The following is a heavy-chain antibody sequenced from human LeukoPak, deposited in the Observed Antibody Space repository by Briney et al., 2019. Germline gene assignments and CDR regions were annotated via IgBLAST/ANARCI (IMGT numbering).Heavy chain of an antibody. Sequence: SETLSLTCTVSGGSISTYYWSWIRQPAGKGLEWIGRIYTSGSPNYNPSLKSRVTMSVDTSKIQFSLILSSVTAADTAVYYCARSGSNYYFDYWGQGTQFPVSS. CDR1: GGSISTYY. J-gene: IGHJ4*02. V-gene: IGHV4-4*07. CDR3: ARSGSNYYFDY. D-gene: IGHD3-3*01. CDR2: IYTSGSP.